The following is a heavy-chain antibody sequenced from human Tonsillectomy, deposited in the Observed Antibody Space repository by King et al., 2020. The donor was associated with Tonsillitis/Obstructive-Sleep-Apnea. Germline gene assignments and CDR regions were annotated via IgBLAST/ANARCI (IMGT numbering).Heavy chain of an antibody. Sequence: VQLVESGGGLVQPGGSLRLSCAASGFTFTSHAMSWVRQAPGKGLEWVSTISGSGDSTYYTDSVKGRFTISRDNSKNTLYLQMNSLRAEDTAVYYCARTPYGWGTYYYLDHWGQGTRVTVPS. CDR1: GFTFTSHA. J-gene: IGHJ4*02. CDR3: ARTPYGWGTYYYLDH. D-gene: IGHD3-10*01. CDR2: ISGSGDST. V-gene: IGHV3-23*04.